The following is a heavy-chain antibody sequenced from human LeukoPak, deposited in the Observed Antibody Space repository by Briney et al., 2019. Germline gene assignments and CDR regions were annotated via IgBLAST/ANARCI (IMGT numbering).Heavy chain of an antibody. D-gene: IGHD2-15*01. CDR3: ARGTPGYGYDVFDI. J-gene: IGHJ3*02. Sequence: GGPLRLSCAASRFTFSDYNMDWVPQAPGEARDWVSSIRSSSSYIYYADSVKGRCTISRDNAKNSLYLQMNSLRAEDTAVYYCARGTPGYGYDVFDIWGQGTMVTVSS. CDR2: IRSSSSYI. CDR1: RFTFSDYN. V-gene: IGHV3-21*01.